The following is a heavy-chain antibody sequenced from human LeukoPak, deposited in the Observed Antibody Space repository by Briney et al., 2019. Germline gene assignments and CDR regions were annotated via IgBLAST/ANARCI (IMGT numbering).Heavy chain of an antibody. D-gene: IGHD2-2*01. V-gene: IGHV4-4*07. Sequence: PSETLSLTCTVSGGSISSYYWSWIRQPAGKGLEWIGRIYTSGSTNYNPSLKSRVTMSVDTSKNQFSLKLSSVTAADTAVYYCARDLVSLYQLNAPPYGMDVWGQGTTVTVSS. J-gene: IGHJ6*02. CDR2: IYTSGST. CDR1: GGSISSYY. CDR3: ARDLVSLYQLNAPPYGMDV.